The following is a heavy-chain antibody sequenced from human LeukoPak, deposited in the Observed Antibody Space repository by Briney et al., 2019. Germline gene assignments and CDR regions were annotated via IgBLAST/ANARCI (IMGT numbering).Heavy chain of an antibody. CDR3: AKDLAVAGTYYFDY. J-gene: IGHJ4*02. CDR2: ISGSGEST. D-gene: IGHD6-19*01. V-gene: IGHV3-23*01. Sequence: GGSLRLSCAASGFTVSSNYMSWVRQAPGKGLEWVSAISGSGESTHYADSVKGRFTISRDNAKNSLYLQMNSLRAEDTALYYCAKDLAVAGTYYFDYWGQGTLVTVSS. CDR1: GFTVSSNY.